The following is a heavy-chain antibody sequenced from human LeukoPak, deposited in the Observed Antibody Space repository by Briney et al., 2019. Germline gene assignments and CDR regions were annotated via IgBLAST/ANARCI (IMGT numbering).Heavy chain of an antibody. V-gene: IGHV3-33*06. CDR1: GFTFSSYG. D-gene: IGHD2-15*01. CDR2: IWCDGSNK. J-gene: IGHJ5*02. Sequence: GGSLRLSCAASGFTFSSYGMHWVRQAPGKGLEWVAVIWCDGSNKYYADSVKGRFTISRDNSKNTLFLQMNSLRADDTAVYYCAKTQGYYDAWGQGALVTVSS. CDR3: AKTQGYYDA.